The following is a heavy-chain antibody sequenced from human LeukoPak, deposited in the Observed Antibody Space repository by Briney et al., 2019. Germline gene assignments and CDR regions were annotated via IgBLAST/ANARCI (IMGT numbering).Heavy chain of an antibody. CDR1: GGSISSYY. CDR2: IYYSGST. CDR3: ASELEGWNYGFDY. J-gene: IGHJ4*02. V-gene: IGHV4-59*12. Sequence: SETLSLTCTVSGGSISSYYWSWIRQPPGKGLEWIGYIYYSGSTNYNPSLKGRVTISVDTSKNQFSLKLSSVTAADTAVYYCASELEGWNYGFDYWGQGTLVTVSS. D-gene: IGHD1-7*01.